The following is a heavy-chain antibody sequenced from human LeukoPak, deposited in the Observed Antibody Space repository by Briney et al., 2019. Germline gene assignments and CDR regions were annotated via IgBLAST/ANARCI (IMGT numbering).Heavy chain of an antibody. V-gene: IGHV4-39*01. CDR3: ARPSTGYSSSWVD. J-gene: IGHJ4*02. D-gene: IGHD6-13*01. CDR1: GGSISSSSYY. Sequence: SETLSLTCTVSGGSISSSSYYWGWIRQPPGKGLEWIGSIYYSGSTYYNPSLKSRVTISVDTSKNQFSPKLSSVTAADTAVYYCARPSTGYSSSWVDWGQGTLVTVSS. CDR2: IYYSGST.